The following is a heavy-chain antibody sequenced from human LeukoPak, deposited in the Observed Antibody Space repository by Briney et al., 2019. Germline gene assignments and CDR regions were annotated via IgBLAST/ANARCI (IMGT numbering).Heavy chain of an antibody. J-gene: IGHJ4*02. Sequence: PGGSVRLSCAASEFTFSTYAMNWVRQAPGKGLEWVSSITPSSSKRYYADSVKGRFTISRDDAENSLYLQMSSLRAEDTALYYCAKDLNWGGDFWGQGTLVTVSS. CDR1: EFTFSTYA. CDR3: AKDLNWGGDF. D-gene: IGHD7-27*01. V-gene: IGHV3-21*04. CDR2: ITPSSSKR.